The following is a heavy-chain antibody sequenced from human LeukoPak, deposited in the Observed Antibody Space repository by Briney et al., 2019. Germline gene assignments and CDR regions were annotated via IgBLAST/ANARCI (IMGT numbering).Heavy chain of an antibody. CDR2: IYTSGST. CDR1: GGSISSYY. Sequence: SETLSLTCTVSGGSISSYYWSWIRQPPGKGLEWIGYIYTSGSTNYNPSLKSRVTISVDTSKNQFSLKVSSVTAADTAVYYCARHRWELLYFDYWGQGTLVTVSS. D-gene: IGHD1-26*01. V-gene: IGHV4-4*09. CDR3: ARHRWELLYFDY. J-gene: IGHJ4*02.